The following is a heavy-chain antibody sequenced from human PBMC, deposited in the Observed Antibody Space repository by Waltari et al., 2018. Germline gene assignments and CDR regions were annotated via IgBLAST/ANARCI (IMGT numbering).Heavy chain of an antibody. CDR3: AKDRGGSYYRHAFDI. Sequence: EVQLLESGGGLVQPGGSLSISCAAYGFTFSSYAMSWVRQAPGKGLEWVSAISGSGGSTYYADSVKGRFTISRDNSKNTLYLQMNSLRAEDTAVYYCAKDRGGSYYRHAFDIWGQGTMVTVSS. J-gene: IGHJ3*02. CDR2: ISGSGGST. CDR1: GFTFSSYA. V-gene: IGHV3-23*01. D-gene: IGHD1-26*01.